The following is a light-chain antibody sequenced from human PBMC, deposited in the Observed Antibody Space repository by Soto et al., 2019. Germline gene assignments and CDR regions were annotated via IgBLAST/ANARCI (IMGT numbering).Light chain of an antibody. CDR1: QSVYRY. Sequence: EIVLPQSPGTLYLSPGEIATLSCRASQSVYRYLAWYQQNPGQAPRLLIYRASTRATGIPDRFSGGGSGTDFTLTISRLEPEDCAVYYCHQYGSSPRTFGEGTKVEI. CDR3: HQYGSSPRT. CDR2: RAS. V-gene: IGKV3-20*01. J-gene: IGKJ1*01.